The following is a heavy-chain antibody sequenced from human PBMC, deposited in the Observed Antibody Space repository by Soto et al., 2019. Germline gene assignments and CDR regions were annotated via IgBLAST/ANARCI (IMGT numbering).Heavy chain of an antibody. D-gene: IGHD1-20*01. V-gene: IGHV4-34*01. J-gene: IGHJ4*02. CDR2: INHSGST. Sequence: SETLSLTCAVYGGSFSGYYWSWIRQPPGKGLEWIGEINHSGSTNYNPSLKSRVTISVDTSKNQFSLKLSSVTAADTAVYYCGRGQRTLLLDWWGQGILVTVSS. CDR1: GGSFSGYY. CDR3: GRGQRTLLLDW.